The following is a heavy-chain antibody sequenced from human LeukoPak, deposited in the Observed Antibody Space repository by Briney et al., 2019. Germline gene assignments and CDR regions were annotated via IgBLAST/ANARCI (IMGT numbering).Heavy chain of an antibody. CDR1: GFTFSSYG. Sequence: GGTLRLSCAASGFTFSSYGMSWVRQAPGKGLEWVSAISGSGGSTYYADSVKGRFTISRDSSKNTLYLQMNSLRAEDTAVYYCAKDDSSGPNAFDIWGQGTMVTVSS. CDR3: AKDDSSGPNAFDI. CDR2: ISGSGGST. D-gene: IGHD3-22*01. J-gene: IGHJ3*02. V-gene: IGHV3-23*01.